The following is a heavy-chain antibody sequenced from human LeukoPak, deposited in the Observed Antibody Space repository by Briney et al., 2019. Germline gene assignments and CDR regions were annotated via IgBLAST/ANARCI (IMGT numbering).Heavy chain of an antibody. Sequence: GASVKVSCKASGYTFTGYYMHWVRQAPGQGLEWXXXXXXXXXGTNYAQKFQGRVTMTRDTSISTAYMELSRLRSDDTAVYYCAAGYCSSTSCYVIDYYYGMDVWGQGTTVTVSS. V-gene: IGHV1-2*02. D-gene: IGHD2-2*01. CDR3: AAGYCSSTSCYVIDYYYGMDV. CDR2: XXXXXXGT. CDR1: GYTFTGYY. J-gene: IGHJ6*02.